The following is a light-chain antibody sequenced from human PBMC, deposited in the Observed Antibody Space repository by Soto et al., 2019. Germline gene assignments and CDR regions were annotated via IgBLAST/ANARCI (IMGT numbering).Light chain of an antibody. V-gene: IGKV3-20*01. CDR3: QQYGNSRT. J-gene: IGKJ1*01. CDR1: QSVXSXY. Sequence: EIVLTQSPGTLSLSPGERATLSCRASQSVXSXYLAWYQQKPGQAPRLLIYGASSRATGIPDRFSGSGSGTXXXXXXXXXXXEDFAVYYCQQYGNSRTFGQGTKVEIK. CDR2: GAS.